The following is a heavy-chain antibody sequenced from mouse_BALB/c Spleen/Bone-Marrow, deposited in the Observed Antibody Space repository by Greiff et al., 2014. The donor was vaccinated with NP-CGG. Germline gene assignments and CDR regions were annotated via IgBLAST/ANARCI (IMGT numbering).Heavy chain of an antibody. D-gene: IGHD2-3*01. CDR2: IDPANGNT. J-gene: IGHJ4*01. CDR3: AVYDGYAMDY. CDR1: GFNIKDTY. Sequence: VQLKQSGAELVKPGASVKLSCTASGFNIKDTYMYWVKQRPEQGLEWIGKIDPANGNTEYDPKFQGKATITADTSSNTAYLQLSSLTSEDTAVYYCAVYDGYAMDYWGQGTSVTVSS. V-gene: IGHV14-3*02.